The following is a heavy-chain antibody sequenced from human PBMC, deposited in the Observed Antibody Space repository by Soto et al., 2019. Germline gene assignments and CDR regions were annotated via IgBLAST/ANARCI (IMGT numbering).Heavy chain of an antibody. Sequence: GESLKISCQGSGYSFSDYWIGWVRQMPGKGLEWMGIIYPRDSATEYSPSFQGHVTFSVDTSISTAFVQWNNLKASDTAIYYCARQYYNFWSGSYSGSSYFDLWGRGTLVTVSS. CDR2: IYPRDSAT. D-gene: IGHD3-3*01. CDR1: GYSFSDYW. J-gene: IGHJ2*01. V-gene: IGHV5-51*01. CDR3: ARQYYNFWSGSYSGSSYFDL.